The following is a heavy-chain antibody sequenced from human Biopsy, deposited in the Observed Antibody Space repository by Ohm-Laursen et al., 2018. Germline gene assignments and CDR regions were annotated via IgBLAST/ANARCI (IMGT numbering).Heavy chain of an antibody. CDR1: GFTFSNYQ. V-gene: IGHV3-11*01. D-gene: IGHD3-16*01. J-gene: IGHJ4*01. Sequence: SLRLSCSASGFTFSNYQMSWIRQTPGKGLEWVSHISSGGSTIFHADSVKGRFTISRDDAKGSLYLQMTNLSAEDTAVYYCWRSYGIMAAPVHLWGQGTLVTVSS. CDR3: WRSYGIMAAPVHL. CDR2: ISSGGSTI.